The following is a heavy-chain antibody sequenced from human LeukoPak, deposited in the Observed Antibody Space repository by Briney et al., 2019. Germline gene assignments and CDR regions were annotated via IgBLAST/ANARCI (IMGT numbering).Heavy chain of an antibody. CDR1: GDSISSTTFY. CDR3: ARGATISETGYFDF. D-gene: IGHD5-24*01. Sequence: PSETLSLTCTVSGDSISSTTFYWGWIRQPPGKGLEWIGTIYYSGSTYYNPSLKSRVTISVDTSKNQFSLKMRSLSAADTALYYCARGATISETGYFDFWGQGTLVTVSS. J-gene: IGHJ4*03. V-gene: IGHV4-39*01. CDR2: IYYSGST.